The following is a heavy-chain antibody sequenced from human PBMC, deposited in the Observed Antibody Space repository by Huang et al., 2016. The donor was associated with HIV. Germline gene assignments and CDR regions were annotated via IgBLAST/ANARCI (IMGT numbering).Heavy chain of an antibody. CDR3: SPSGDDYFYFYMDV. Sequence: QLVESGGDSVQSGRSLRLSCRGSGFIFNDFAINWFRQSPGKVLEWIGFVRSKAFGGASKSAPSVKDRFTVSRDEAKNVAFLQVDNLQVDDTAIYYCSPSGDDYFYFYMDVWGNGTTVIVS. J-gene: IGHJ6*03. V-gene: IGHV3-49*03. D-gene: IGHD4-17*01. CDR2: VRSKAFGGAS. CDR1: GFIFNDFA.